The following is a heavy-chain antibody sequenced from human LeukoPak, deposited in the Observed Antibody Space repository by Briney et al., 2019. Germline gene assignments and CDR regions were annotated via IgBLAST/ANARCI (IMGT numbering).Heavy chain of an antibody. D-gene: IGHD3-22*01. CDR2: IYYSGST. CDR1: GGSISSYY. J-gene: IGHJ3*02. Sequence: KPSAPLSLTCTFAGGSISSYYWSWIRQPPGKGLEWIGYIYYSGSTNYNPSLKSRVTISVDTSKNQFSLKLSSVTAADTAVYYCAGADYYDSSGHDAFDIWGQGTMVTVSS. V-gene: IGHV4-59*01. CDR3: AGADYYDSSGHDAFDI.